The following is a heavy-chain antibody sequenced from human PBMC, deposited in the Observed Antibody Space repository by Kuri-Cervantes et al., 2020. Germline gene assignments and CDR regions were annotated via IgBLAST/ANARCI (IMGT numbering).Heavy chain of an antibody. CDR1: GGSISSSSYY. V-gene: IGHV4-39*07. CDR3: ATYPMTTVTTHWYFDL. J-gene: IGHJ2*01. Sequence: SETLPLTCTVSGGSISSSSYYWGWIRQPPGKGLEWIGSIYYSGSTYYNPSLKSRVTISVDTSKNQFSLKLSSVTAADTAVYYCATYPMTTVTTHWYFDLWGRGTLVTVSS. D-gene: IGHD4-17*01. CDR2: IYYSGST.